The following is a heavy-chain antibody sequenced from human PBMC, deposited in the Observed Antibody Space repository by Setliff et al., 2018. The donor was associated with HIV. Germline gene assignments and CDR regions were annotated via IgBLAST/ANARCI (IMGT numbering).Heavy chain of an antibody. CDR2: IYYSGST. Sequence: SETLSLTCTVSGGSFSSGAYHWSWIRQHPGKGLEWIGYIYYSGSTIYNPSLKSRVTISIDTSKNQFSLNLTSVTAADTAIYYCARGLDVWGTYRYRNYFDYWGQGTLVTVSS. CDR3: ARGLDVWGTYRYRNYFDY. V-gene: IGHV4-31*03. D-gene: IGHD3-16*02. J-gene: IGHJ4*02. CDR1: GGSFSSGAYH.